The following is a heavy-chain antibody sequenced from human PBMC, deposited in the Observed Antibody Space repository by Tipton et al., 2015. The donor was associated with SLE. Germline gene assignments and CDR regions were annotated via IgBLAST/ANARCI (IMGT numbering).Heavy chain of an antibody. CDR3: ARDPRSNSGSYYNYYYGMDV. V-gene: IGHV4-4*07. D-gene: IGHD1-26*01. J-gene: IGHJ6*02. CDR2: IYTSGST. CDR1: GGSIFNYY. Sequence: TLSLTCTVSGGSIFNYYWSWIRQPAGKGLGWIGRIYTSGSTNYNPSLKSRVTISVDTSKNQFSLKLSSVTAADTAVYYCARDPRSNSGSYYNYYYGMDVWGQGTTVTVSS.